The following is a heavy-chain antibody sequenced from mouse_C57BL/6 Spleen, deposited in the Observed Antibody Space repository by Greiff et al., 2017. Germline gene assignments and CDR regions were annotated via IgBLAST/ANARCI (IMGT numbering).Heavy chain of an antibody. V-gene: IGHV1-82*01. CDR1: GYAFSSSW. D-gene: IGHD3-3*01. CDR2: IYPGDGDT. CDR3: AGGQPQVFAY. J-gene: IGHJ3*01. Sequence: VQLVESGPELVKPGASVKISCKASGYAFSSSWMNWVKQRPGKGLEWIGRIYPGDGDTNYNGKFKGKATLTADKSSSTAYMQLSSLTSEDSAVSFSAGGQPQVFAYWGQGTLVTVSA.